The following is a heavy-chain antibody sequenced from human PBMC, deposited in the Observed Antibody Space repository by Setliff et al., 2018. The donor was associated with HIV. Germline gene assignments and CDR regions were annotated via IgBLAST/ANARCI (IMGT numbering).Heavy chain of an antibody. J-gene: IGHJ1*01. D-gene: IGHD2-15*01. CDR1: GASMRGHY. CDR3: AKAAPGSIPGFPEYFHH. V-gene: IGHV4-59*11. Sequence: SETLSLTCTVSGASMRGHYWNWVRQPPGKGLEWIGYVYDSGSTNYNPSLEGRVTMSLDTSKNYFALKLTSVTAADSAVYFRAKAAPGSIPGFPEYFHHWGQGTLVTVSS. CDR2: VYDSGST.